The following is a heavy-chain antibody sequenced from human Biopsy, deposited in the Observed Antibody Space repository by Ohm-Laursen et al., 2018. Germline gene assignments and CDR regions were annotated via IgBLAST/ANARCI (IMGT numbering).Heavy chain of an antibody. D-gene: IGHD2-8*01. Sequence: SLRLSCAAPGFTFSSYGMHWVRQAPGKGLEWVAAIWYDGSNKNYADSVKGRFTISRDNSKNTLYLQMNSLRGEDSAVYYCAKCMTGGSNYYFHHCGQGTLVTVSS. J-gene: IGHJ4*02. CDR2: IWYDGSNK. CDR3: AKCMTGGSNYYFHH. CDR1: GFTFSSYG. V-gene: IGHV3-33*06.